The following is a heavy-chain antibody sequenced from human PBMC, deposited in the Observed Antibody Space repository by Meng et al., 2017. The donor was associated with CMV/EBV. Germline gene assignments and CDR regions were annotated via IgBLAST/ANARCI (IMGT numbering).Heavy chain of an antibody. CDR1: GFTFSSYW. CDR2: INSDGSST. Sequence: GESLKISCAASGFTFSSYWMHWVRQAPGKGLVWVSRINSDGSSTSYADSVKGRFTISRDNAKNTLYLQMNSLRAEDTAVYYCAKVKFWSGPLDVWGQGTMVTVSS. CDR3: AKVKFWSGPLDV. V-gene: IGHV3-74*01. D-gene: IGHD3-3*01. J-gene: IGHJ6*02.